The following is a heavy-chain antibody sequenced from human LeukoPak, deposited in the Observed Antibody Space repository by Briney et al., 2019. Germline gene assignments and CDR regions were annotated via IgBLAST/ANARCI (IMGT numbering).Heavy chain of an antibody. CDR2: IYYSGRT. J-gene: IGHJ4*02. Sequence: SETLSLTCTVSGDSISSYYWSWIRQPPGMGLEWIGYIYYSGRTNYNPSLKSRVTISVDTSKNQISLRLSSVTAADTAVYYCARQSGYSSSFDYWGQGTLVTVSS. D-gene: IGHD6-6*01. CDR3: ARQSGYSSSFDY. CDR1: GDSISSYY. V-gene: IGHV4-59*08.